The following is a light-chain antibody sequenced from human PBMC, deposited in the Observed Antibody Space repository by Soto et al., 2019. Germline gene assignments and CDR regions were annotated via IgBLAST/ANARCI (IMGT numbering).Light chain of an antibody. CDR2: DVS. Sequence: QSALTQPRSVSGSPGQSVTISCTGTASDVGGYSYVSWYQQHPGKVPKLIIYDVSKWPSGVPDRFSGSKSGNTASLTISGLQAEDEGDYYCCSYAGSYTFDFGTGTKLTVL. J-gene: IGLJ1*01. CDR1: ASDVGGYSY. V-gene: IGLV2-11*01. CDR3: CSYAGSYTFD.